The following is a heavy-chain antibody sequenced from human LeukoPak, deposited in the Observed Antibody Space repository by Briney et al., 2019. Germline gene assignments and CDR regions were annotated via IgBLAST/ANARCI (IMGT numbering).Heavy chain of an antibody. D-gene: IGHD6-13*01. J-gene: IGHJ4*02. CDR3: AKDSGYSSSWYFDY. CDR2: ISWNSGSL. CDR1: GFTFADYA. V-gene: IGHV3-9*01. Sequence: GRSLRLSCAAAGFTFADYAMRWVRQARRKGLEWVSVISWNSGSLGYADSVKGRFTISRDNAKNSLYLQMNSLRAEDTALYYCAKDSGYSSSWYFDYWGQGTLVTVSS.